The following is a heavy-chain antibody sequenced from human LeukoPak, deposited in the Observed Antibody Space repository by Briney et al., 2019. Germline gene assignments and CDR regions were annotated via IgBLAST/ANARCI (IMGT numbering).Heavy chain of an antibody. D-gene: IGHD3-10*01. CDR1: GGSISSGGYS. CDR3: ARGSDEGFGELLYGFDY. Sequence: SQTLSLTCAVSGGSISSGGYSWSWIRQPPGKGLEWIGYIYHSGSTYYNPSLKGRVTISVDRSKNQFSLKLSSVTAADTAVYYCARGSDEGFGELLYGFDYWGQGTLVTVSS. J-gene: IGHJ4*02. CDR2: IYHSGST. V-gene: IGHV4-30-2*01.